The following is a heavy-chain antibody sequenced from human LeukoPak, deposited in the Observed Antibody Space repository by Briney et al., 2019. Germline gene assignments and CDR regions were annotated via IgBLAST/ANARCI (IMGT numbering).Heavy chain of an antibody. J-gene: IGHJ4*02. CDR1: GFTFNSYA. CDR2: ISYDGSNK. Sequence: GGSLRLSCAASGFTFNSYAMHWVRQAPGKGLEWVAVISYDGSNKYYADSVKGRFTISRDNSKNTLYLQMNSLRAEDTAVYYCASGADTYCSSTSCYGFSDYWGQGTLVTVSS. V-gene: IGHV3-30*04. D-gene: IGHD2-2*01. CDR3: ASGADTYCSSTSCYGFSDY.